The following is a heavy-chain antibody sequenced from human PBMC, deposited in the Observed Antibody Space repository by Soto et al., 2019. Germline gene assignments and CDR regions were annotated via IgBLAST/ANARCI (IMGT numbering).Heavy chain of an antibody. Sequence: QVHLQQSGPGLVKPSETLSLTCTVSGGSMSSYYWTWIRQPAGKGLEWIGRVYSSGGTHYNPSLKSRVTISLDTSKNQFSLRLLSVTDADTAVCYCARGQRFSDWFDPWGQGTLVTVSS. CDR2: VYSSGGT. CDR1: GGSMSSYY. V-gene: IGHV4-4*07. CDR3: ARGQRFSDWFDP. J-gene: IGHJ5*02. D-gene: IGHD3-3*01.